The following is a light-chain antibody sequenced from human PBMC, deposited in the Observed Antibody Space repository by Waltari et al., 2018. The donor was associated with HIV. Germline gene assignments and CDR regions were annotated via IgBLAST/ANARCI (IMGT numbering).Light chain of an antibody. CDR3: CSYAGSYTYV. CDR2: DVN. Sequence: QSALTQPRSVSGSPGQSVTISCTGTSSDVGGYNYVSWYQQHPGKAPRLMISDVNRRPSGVPGRFSGSKSGNTASLTISGLQAEDEADYYCCSYAGSYTYVFGTGTEVTVL. J-gene: IGLJ1*01. CDR1: SSDVGGYNY. V-gene: IGLV2-11*01.